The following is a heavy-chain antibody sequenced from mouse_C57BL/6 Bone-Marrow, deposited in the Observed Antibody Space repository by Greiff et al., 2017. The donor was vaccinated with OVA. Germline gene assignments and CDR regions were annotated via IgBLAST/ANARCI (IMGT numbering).Heavy chain of an antibody. Sequence: DVHLVESGGDLVKPGGSLKLSCAASGFTFSSYGMSWVRQTPDKRLEWVATISSGGSYTYYPDSVKGRFTISRDNAKNTLYLQMSSLKSEDTAMYYCARRGYYYYAMDYWGQGTSVTVSS. CDR1: GFTFSSYG. D-gene: IGHD3-1*01. V-gene: IGHV5-6*01. CDR2: ISSGGSYT. CDR3: ARRGYYYYAMDY. J-gene: IGHJ4*01.